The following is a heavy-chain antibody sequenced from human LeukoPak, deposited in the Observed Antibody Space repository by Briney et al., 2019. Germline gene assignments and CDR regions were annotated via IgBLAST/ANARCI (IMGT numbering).Heavy chain of an antibody. CDR2: VNYSGST. V-gene: IGHV4-59*01. J-gene: IGHJ3*02. Sequence: SETLSLTCAVSGGSISNYYLNWIRQPPGKGLEWIGYVNYSGSTNYNPSLKSRVTISVDTSKNQFSLKLSSVTAADTAVYYCARTTYYYDSSGYYTVLGAFDIWGQGTMVTVSS. CDR3: ARTTYYYDSSGYYTVLGAFDI. D-gene: IGHD3-22*01. CDR1: GGSISNYY.